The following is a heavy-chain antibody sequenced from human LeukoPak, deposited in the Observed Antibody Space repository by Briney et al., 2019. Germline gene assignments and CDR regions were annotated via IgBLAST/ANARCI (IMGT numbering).Heavy chain of an antibody. CDR1: GFTFGSYG. Sequence: LVESGGGVVQPGRSLRLSCAASGFTFGSYGMHWVRQAPGKGLEWVSAISGSGGSTYYADSVKGRFTISRDNSKNTLYLQMNSLRAEDTAVYYCAKVLQLLFYFDYWGQGTLVTVSS. D-gene: IGHD2-2*01. CDR2: ISGSGGST. V-gene: IGHV3-23*04. J-gene: IGHJ4*02. CDR3: AKVLQLLFYFDY.